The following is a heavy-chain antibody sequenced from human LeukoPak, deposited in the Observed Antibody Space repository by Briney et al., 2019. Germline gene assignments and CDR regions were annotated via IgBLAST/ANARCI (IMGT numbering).Heavy chain of an antibody. CDR1: GFTFSSYG. D-gene: IGHD3-22*01. J-gene: IGHJ4*02. CDR3: AKLYDSSGFDY. CDR2: IWYDGSNK. V-gene: IGHV3-33*06. Sequence: GSLRLSCAASGFTFSSYGMHWVRQAPGKGLEWVAVIWYDGSNKYYADSVKGRFTISRDNSKNTLYLQMNSLRAEDTAVYYCAKLYDSSGFDYWGQGTLVIVSS.